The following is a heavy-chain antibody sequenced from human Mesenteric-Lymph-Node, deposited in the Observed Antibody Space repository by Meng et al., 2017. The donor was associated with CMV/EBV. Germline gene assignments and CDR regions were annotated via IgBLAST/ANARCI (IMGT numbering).Heavy chain of an antibody. CDR1: GFSFGVYS. CDR3: ARDSIASALDY. CDR2: IDSFSRTM. J-gene: IGHJ4*02. V-gene: IGHV3-48*01. D-gene: IGHD6-13*01. Sequence: GGSLRLSCAASGFSFGVYSMNWVRQAPGKGLEWLAYIDSFSRTMYYTDSIKGRFTISRDNAKNSLYLQMNSLSAEDTAVYYCARDSIASALDYWGQGVLVTVSS.